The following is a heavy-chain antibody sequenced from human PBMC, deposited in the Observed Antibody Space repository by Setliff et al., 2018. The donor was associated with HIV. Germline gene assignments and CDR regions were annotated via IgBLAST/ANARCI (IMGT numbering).Heavy chain of an antibody. D-gene: IGHD5-12*01. CDR2: MNPNSGNT. CDR1: GYTFTSYE. J-gene: IGHJ2*01. V-gene: IGHV1-8*02. Sequence: ASVKVSCKASGYTFTSYEINWVRQATGQGLEWMGWMNPNSGNTGYAQEFQGRVTMTRNTSISTAHMELSSLRSEDTAVYYCARGWGAERWLQLDPRYFDLWGRGTLVTVSS. CDR3: ARGWGAERWLQLDPRYFDL.